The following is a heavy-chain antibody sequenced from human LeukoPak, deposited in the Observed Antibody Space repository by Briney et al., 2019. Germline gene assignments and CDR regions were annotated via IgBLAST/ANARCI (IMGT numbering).Heavy chain of an antibody. D-gene: IGHD2-2*01. CDR1: GFTFRYYW. CDR3: ARPGYCSGTSCYYFDS. J-gene: IGHJ4*02. Sequence: GGSLRLSCAASGFTFRYYWMSWVRQAPGKGLEWVANINQDGSEKYYVDSVKGRFTISRDNAKNSLYLQMNSLRAEDTAVYYCARPGYCSGTSCYYFDSWGQGTLVTVSS. CDR2: INQDGSEK. V-gene: IGHV3-7*01.